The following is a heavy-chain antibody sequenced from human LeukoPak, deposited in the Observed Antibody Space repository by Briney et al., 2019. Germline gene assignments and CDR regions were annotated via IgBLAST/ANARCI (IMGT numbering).Heavy chain of an antibody. J-gene: IGHJ6*02. D-gene: IGHD1-14*01. CDR3: AKDRGAPDFYYYYYGMDV. V-gene: IGHV3-74*01. CDR1: GFTFNNSW. Sequence: GGSLRLSCAGSGFTFNNSWMHWVRQVPGKGLEWVSRINGDGRSTSYADSVKGRFTITRDNAKYTLFLQMNNLGAEDTAVYYCAKDRGAPDFYYYYYGMDVWGQGTTVTVSS. CDR2: INGDGRST.